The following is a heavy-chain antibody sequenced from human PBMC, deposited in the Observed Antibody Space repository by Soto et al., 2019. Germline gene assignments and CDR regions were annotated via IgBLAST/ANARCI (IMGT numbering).Heavy chain of an antibody. V-gene: IGHV4-4*07. CDR3: GVICSSPSCYGTDV. Sequence: SETLSLTCTVSGASISSYFWSWIRQPAGKGLEWIGRIYTSGSTDYNPSLESRVTMSVDTSKKQVSLKLTSVTAADTAVYYCGVICSSPSCYGTDVWGQGTSVTVSS. CDR1: GASISSYF. D-gene: IGHD2-2*01. CDR2: IYTSGST. J-gene: IGHJ6*02.